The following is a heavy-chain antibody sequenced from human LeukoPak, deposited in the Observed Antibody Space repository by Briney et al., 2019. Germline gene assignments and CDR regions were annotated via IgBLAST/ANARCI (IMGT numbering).Heavy chain of an antibody. CDR1: GYTFTSYG. CDR2: ISAYNGNT. V-gene: IGHV1-18*01. D-gene: IGHD2-8*02. J-gene: IGHJ3*02. CDR3: RKAGGATGGNKAFDI. Sequence: ASVKVSCKASGYTFTSYGISWVRQAPGQGLEWMGWISAYNGNTNYAQKLQGRVTMTTDTSTSTAYMELRSLRSDDTAVYYCRKAGGATGGNKAFDIWGQGTMVTVSS.